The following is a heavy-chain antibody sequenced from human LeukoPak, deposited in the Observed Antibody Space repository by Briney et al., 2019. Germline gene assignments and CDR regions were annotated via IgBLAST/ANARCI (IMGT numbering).Heavy chain of an antibody. CDR2: VNTEGSST. D-gene: IGHD2-2*01. CDR3: ARQVTNAMGFDY. Sequence: PGGSLRLSCAASGFTFSSYWMHWVRQAPGKGLVWVSRVNTEGSSTNYADSVQGRFTISRDNAKKTVYLRMDSLRAEDTAVYYCARQVTNAMGFDYWGQGTLVTVSS. J-gene: IGHJ4*02. CDR1: GFTFSSYW. V-gene: IGHV3-74*01.